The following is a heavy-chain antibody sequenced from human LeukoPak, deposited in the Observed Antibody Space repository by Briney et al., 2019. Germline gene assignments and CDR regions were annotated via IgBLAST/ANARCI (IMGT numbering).Heavy chain of an antibody. CDR1: GYTFTSYG. CDR3: ARVPRPFYDILTGYWIDYYYYYMDV. CDR2: ISAYNGNT. D-gene: IGHD3-9*01. J-gene: IGHJ6*03. V-gene: IGHV1-18*01. Sequence: GASVKVSCKASGYTFTSYGISWVRQAPGQGLEWMGWISAYNGNTNYAQKLQGRVTMTTDTSTSTAYMELRSLRSDDTAVYYCARVPRPFYDILTGYWIDYYYYYMDVWGKGTTVTISS.